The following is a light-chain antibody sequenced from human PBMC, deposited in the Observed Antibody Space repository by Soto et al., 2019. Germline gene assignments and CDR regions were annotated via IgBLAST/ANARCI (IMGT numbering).Light chain of an antibody. Sequence: SYELTQPPSVSVSPGQTARITCSGDALPKQYAYWYQQKPGQAPVVVTYKDTERPSGIPERFSGSTSGTTVTLTISGVQAEDEADYYCQSVDSSGTYVFGSGTKLTVL. CDR2: KDT. J-gene: IGLJ1*01. CDR3: QSVDSSGTYV. V-gene: IGLV3-25*03. CDR1: ALPKQY.